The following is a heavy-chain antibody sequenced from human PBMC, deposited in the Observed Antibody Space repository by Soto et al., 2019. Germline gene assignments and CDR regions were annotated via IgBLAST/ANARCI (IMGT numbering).Heavy chain of an antibody. CDR3: ARDVEGYDSSGYYGDYYYGMDV. D-gene: IGHD3-22*01. Sequence: ASETLSLTCTVSGGSISSYYWSWIRQPPGKGLEWIGYIYYSGSTNYNPSLKSRVTISVDTSKNQFSLKLSSVTAADTAVYYCARDVEGYDSSGYYGDYYYGMDVWGQGTTVTVSS. CDR1: GGSISSYY. CDR2: IYYSGST. V-gene: IGHV4-59*01. J-gene: IGHJ6*02.